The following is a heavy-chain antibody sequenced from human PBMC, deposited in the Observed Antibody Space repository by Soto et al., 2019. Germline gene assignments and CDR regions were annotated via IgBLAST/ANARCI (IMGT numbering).Heavy chain of an antibody. CDR2: IYSGGST. D-gene: IGHD1-26*01. V-gene: IGHV3-66*01. J-gene: IGHJ4*02. Sequence: GGSLRLSCAASGFTFSSSNMRWVRQAPGKGLERVSLIYSGGSTYYADSVKGRFTISRDNSKNTLFLQMNSVRADDTAMYYCARESSSGNSYFDYWGRGTLVTVSS. CDR1: GFTFSSSN. CDR3: ARESSSGNSYFDY.